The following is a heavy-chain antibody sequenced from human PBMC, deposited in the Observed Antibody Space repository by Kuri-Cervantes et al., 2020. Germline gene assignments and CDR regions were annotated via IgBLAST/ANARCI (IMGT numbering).Heavy chain of an antibody. Sequence: GESLKIPCAASGFTFSSYSMNWVRQAPGKGLEWVSSISSSSYIYYADSVKGRFTISRDNAKSSLYLQMNSLRAEDTALYYCAKGLGHYYGSGSYDYWGQGTLVTVSS. CDR2: ISSSSYI. CDR1: GFTFSSYS. V-gene: IGHV3-21*04. CDR3: AKGLGHYYGSGSYDY. D-gene: IGHD3-10*01. J-gene: IGHJ4*02.